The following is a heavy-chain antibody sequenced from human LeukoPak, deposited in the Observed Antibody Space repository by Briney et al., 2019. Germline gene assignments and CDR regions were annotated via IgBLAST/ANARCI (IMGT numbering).Heavy chain of an antibody. CDR3: ATDRLYCSGGSCFRWFDP. D-gene: IGHD2-15*01. V-gene: IGHV1-24*01. CDR2: IDPEDGET. Sequence: GASVKVSCKVSGYTLTESSMHWVRQAPGKGLEWMGGIDPEDGETIYAQKFQGRVTMTEDTSTDTAYMELSSLRSEDTAVYYCATDRLYCSGGSCFRWFDPWGKGTLVTVSS. CDR1: GYTLTESS. J-gene: IGHJ5*02.